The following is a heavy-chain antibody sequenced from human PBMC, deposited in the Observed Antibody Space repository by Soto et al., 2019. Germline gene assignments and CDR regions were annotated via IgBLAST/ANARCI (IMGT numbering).Heavy chain of an antibody. J-gene: IGHJ4*02. CDR2: ISGSGGST. CDR3: ATRLYDIFTGYYISFDH. V-gene: IGHV3-23*01. CDR1: GFTFSSYA. D-gene: IGHD3-9*01. Sequence: GGSLRLSCAASGFTFSSYAMSWVRQAPGKGLEWVSAISGSGGSTYYADSVKGRFTISRDNSKNTLYLQMNSLRAEDTAVYYCATRLYDIFTGYYISFDHWGQGALVTVSS.